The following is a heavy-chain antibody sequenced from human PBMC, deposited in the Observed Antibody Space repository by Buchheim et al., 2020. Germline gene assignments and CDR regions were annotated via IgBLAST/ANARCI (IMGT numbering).Heavy chain of an antibody. V-gene: IGHV3-30*18. CDR2: ISYDGSNK. CDR3: AKMYYGSSGYFDY. J-gene: IGHJ4*02. CDR1: GFTFSSYG. Sequence: QVQLVESGGGVVQPGRSLRLSCAASGFTFSSYGMHWVRQAPGKGLEWVAVISYDGSNKYYADSVKGRFTISRDNSKNTLYLQMNSLRAEDTAVYYCAKMYYGSSGYFDYWGQGTL. D-gene: IGHD3-22*01.